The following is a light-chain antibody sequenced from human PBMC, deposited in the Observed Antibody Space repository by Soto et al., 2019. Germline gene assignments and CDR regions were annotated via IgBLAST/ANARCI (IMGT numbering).Light chain of an antibody. Sequence: QSALTQPRSVSGSPGQSVTISCTGTSSDVGGFNSVSWYQQHPGKAPKLMIYDVSKRPTGVPDRFSGSKSGNTASLTISGLQADDEADFYCCSYAGSYTEVFGGGTKLTVL. CDR2: DVS. CDR3: CSYAGSYTEV. V-gene: IGLV2-11*01. CDR1: SSDVGGFNS. J-gene: IGLJ3*02.